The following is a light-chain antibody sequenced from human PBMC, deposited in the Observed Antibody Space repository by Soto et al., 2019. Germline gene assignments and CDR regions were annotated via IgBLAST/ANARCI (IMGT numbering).Light chain of an antibody. J-gene: IGLJ1*01. CDR1: NSDVGRYNR. V-gene: IGLV2-18*02. Sequence: QSALTQPPSVSGSPRQSVTISCTGTNSDVGRYNRVSWYQQAPGTAPKLMIYEVTNRPSGVPDRFSGSKSGNTASLTIAGLQAEDEADYYCSSYTSSNTYVFGTGTKLNVL. CDR3: SSYTSSNTYV. CDR2: EVT.